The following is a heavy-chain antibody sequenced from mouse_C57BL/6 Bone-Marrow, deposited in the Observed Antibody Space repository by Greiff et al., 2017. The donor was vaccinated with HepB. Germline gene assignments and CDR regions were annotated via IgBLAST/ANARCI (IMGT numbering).Heavy chain of an antibody. J-gene: IGHJ4*01. D-gene: IGHD1-1*01. CDR2: IDPNSGGT. V-gene: IGHV1-72*01. CDR3: ARGTTVHYYAMDY. Sequence: QVQLKQPGAELVKPGASVKLSCKASGYTFTSYWMHWVKQRPGRGLEWIGRIDPNSGGTKYNEKFKSKATLTVDKPSSTAYMQLSSLTSEDSAVYYCARGTTVHYYAMDYWGQGTSVTVSS. CDR1: GYTFTSYW.